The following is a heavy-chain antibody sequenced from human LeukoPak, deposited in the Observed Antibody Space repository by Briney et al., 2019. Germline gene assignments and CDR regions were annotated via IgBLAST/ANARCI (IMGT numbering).Heavy chain of an antibody. CDR1: GFTFSNYA. J-gene: IGHJ4*02. D-gene: IGHD3-22*01. Sequence: GGSLRLSCAASGFTFSNYAMHWVRQAPGKGLEWVAVISYDGSNKYYADSVKGRFTISRDNSKNTLYLQMNSLRAEDTAVYYCARDRVVITLNYFDYWGQGTLVTVSS. CDR3: ARDRVVITLNYFDY. V-gene: IGHV3-30-3*01. CDR2: ISYDGSNK.